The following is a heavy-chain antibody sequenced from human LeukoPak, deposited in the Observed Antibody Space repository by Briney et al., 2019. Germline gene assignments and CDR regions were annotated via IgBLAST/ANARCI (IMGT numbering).Heavy chain of an antibody. CDR3: ARDLYYYDSSGYYLPFQH. V-gene: IGHV1-2*06. CDR2: INPNSGGT. D-gene: IGHD3-22*01. Sequence: ASVKVSCKASGYTFTGYYMHWVRQAPGQGLEWMGRINPNSGGTNYAQKFQGRVTMTRDTSISTAYMELSRLRSDDTAVYYCARDLYYYDSSGYYLPFQHWGQGTLVTVSS. J-gene: IGHJ1*01. CDR1: GYTFTGYY.